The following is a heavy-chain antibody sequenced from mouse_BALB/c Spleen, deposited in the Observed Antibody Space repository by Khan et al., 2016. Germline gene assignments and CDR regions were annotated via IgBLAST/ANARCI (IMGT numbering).Heavy chain of an antibody. CDR2: IDPENGDT. Sequence: EVQLQESGAELVRSGASVKLSCTAAGFNINDYYMHWVKQRPEQGLEWIGWIDPENGDTEYAPKFQGKATMTADPSSNTAYLQLSSLTSEDTAVXYCNGTYYFDYWGQGTTLTVSS. J-gene: IGHJ2*01. CDR1: GFNINDYY. V-gene: IGHV14-4*02. CDR3: NGTYYFDY.